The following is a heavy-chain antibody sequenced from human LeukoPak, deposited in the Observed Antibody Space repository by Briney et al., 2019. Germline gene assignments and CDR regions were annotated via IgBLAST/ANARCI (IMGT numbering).Heavy chain of an antibody. J-gene: IGHJ6*03. D-gene: IGHD4-17*01. CDR2: IYTSGST. CDR1: GGSINSGSYS. V-gene: IGHV4-61*02. Sequence: PSETLSLTCNVSGGSINSGSYSWSWIRQPAGTGLEWIGRIYTSGSTNYNPSLKSRVTISVDTSKNQFSLKLSSVTAADTAVYYCARDYGDYAWYGAVRYYYYYMDVWGKGTTVTVSS. CDR3: ARDYGDYAWYGAVRYYYYYMDV.